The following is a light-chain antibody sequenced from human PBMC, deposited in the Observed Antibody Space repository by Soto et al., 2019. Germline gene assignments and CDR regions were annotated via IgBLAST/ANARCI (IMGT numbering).Light chain of an antibody. J-gene: IGLJ7*01. CDR3: GSWDSSLSAAV. CDR1: SSNIGKNY. Sequence: QSVLTQPPSVSAAPGQKVTISCSGSSSNIGKNYVSWYQQLPGTAPKLLIYDNNKRPSGIPDRFSGSNSGTSATLGITGLQTGDEADYYCGSWDSSLSAAVFGGGTQLTVL. V-gene: IGLV1-51*01. CDR2: DNN.